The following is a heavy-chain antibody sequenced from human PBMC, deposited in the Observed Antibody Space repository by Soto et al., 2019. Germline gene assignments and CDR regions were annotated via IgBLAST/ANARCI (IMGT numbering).Heavy chain of an antibody. CDR1: GAALNSGSYY. V-gene: IGHV4-31*03. Sequence: SETLSLTCSVSGAALNSGSYYWSWIRQVPGKGLEWIGHIYVTGAVDYNPSLRDRITISQDTSERQFSLNLRLVTAADTAVYYCARLRIATNNYKWFDPWGQGTLVTVSS. CDR2: IYVTGAV. D-gene: IGHD2-21*01. CDR3: ARLRIATNNYKWFDP. J-gene: IGHJ5*02.